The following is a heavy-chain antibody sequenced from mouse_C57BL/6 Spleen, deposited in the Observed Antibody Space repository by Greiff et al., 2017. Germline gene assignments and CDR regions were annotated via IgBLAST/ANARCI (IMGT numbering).Heavy chain of an antibody. CDR1: GFTFSSYA. CDR2: ISDGGSYT. V-gene: IGHV5-4*01. CDR3: ARGGGSSYGYFDV. Sequence: VQRVESGGGLVKPGGSLKLSCAASGFTFSSYAMSWVRQTPEKRLEWVATISDGGSYTYYPDNVKGRFTISRDNAKNNLYLQMSHLKSEDTAMYYCARGGGSSYGYFDVWGTGTTVTVSS. J-gene: IGHJ1*03. D-gene: IGHD1-1*01.